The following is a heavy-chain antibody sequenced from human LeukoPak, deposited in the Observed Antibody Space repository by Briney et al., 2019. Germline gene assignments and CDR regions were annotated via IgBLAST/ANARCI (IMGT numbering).Heavy chain of an antibody. CDR1: GGTFISYA. CDR2: IIPIFGTA. CDR3: ARGSCWPGDWFDS. Sequence: SXKVSCKTSGGTFISYAISWVRQAPGQGVEWMGGIIPIFGTANFAQKFQGRVTITADESTSTAYMELSSLRSEDTAVYYCARGSCWPGDWFDSRGQGTLVTVSS. V-gene: IGHV1-69*01. D-gene: IGHD3-10*01. J-gene: IGHJ5*01.